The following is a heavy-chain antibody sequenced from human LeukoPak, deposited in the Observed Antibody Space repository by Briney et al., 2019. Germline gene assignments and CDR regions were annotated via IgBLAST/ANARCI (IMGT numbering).Heavy chain of an antibody. D-gene: IGHD3-22*01. Sequence: SETLSLTCTVSGGSISSGGYYWSWIRQHPGKGLEWIGYIYYSGSTYYNPSLKSRVTISVDTSKNQFSLKLSSVTAADTAVYYCARAYSDYYDSSGYRYYYYMDVWGKGTTVTVSS. J-gene: IGHJ6*03. V-gene: IGHV4-31*03. CDR3: ARAYSDYYDSSGYRYYYYMDV. CDR2: IYYSGST. CDR1: GGSISSGGYY.